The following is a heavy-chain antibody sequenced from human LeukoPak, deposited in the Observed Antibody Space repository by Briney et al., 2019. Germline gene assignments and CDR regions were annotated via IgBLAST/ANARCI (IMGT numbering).Heavy chain of an antibody. CDR3: ARVGITAPTRWFDP. V-gene: IGHV3-21*01. CDR2: IGSNSGYI. CDR1: GFTFSSYG. J-gene: IGHJ5*02. D-gene: IGHD1-7*01. Sequence: GGSLRLSCAASGFTFSSYGMHWVRQAPGKGLEWVSSIGSNSGYIYYADSVKGRFTISRDNAKNSLYLQMNSLRAEDTAVYYCARVGITAPTRWFDPWGQGNLVTVSS.